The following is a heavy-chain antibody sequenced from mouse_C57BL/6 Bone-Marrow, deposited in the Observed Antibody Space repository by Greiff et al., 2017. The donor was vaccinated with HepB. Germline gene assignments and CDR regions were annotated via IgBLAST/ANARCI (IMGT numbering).Heavy chain of an antibody. CDR2: IYPGSGNT. CDR3: AGWDYYGSTNYYAMDY. V-gene: IGHV1-66*01. Sequence: LEESGPELVKPGASVKISCKASGYSFTSYYIHWVKQRPGQGLEWIGWIYPGSGNTKYNEKFKGKATLTADTSSSTAYMQLSSLTSEDSAVYYCAGWDYYGSTNYYAMDYWGQGTSVTVSS. D-gene: IGHD1-1*01. CDR1: GYSFTSYY. J-gene: IGHJ4*01.